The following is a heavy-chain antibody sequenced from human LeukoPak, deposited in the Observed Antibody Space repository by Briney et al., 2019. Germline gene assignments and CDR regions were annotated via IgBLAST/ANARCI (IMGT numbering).Heavy chain of an antibody. V-gene: IGHV3-30*04. D-gene: IGHD6-6*01. CDR2: ISYDGSNK. J-gene: IGHJ4*02. CDR3: ARNSLEYSSLDY. Sequence: GRSLRLSCAASGFTFSSYAMHWVRQAPGKGLEWVAVISYDGSNKYYADSVKGRFTISRDNSKNTLYLQMNSLRAEDTAVYYFARNSLEYSSLDYWGQGTLVTVSS. CDR1: GFTFSSYA.